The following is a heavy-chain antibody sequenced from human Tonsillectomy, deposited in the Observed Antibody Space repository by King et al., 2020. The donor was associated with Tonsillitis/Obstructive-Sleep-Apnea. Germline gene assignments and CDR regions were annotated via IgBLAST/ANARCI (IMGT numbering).Heavy chain of an antibody. CDR2: IKQDGSEQ. CDR1: GFIFISYW. D-gene: IGHD3-22*01. CDR3: ARGPSGSSGYCYVF. Sequence: QLVQSGGGLVQPGGSLRLSCAASGFIFISYWMSWVRQAPGKGLEWVANIKQDGSEQYYVDSVKGRFTISRDNAKNSLYLQMNSLRAEDPAVYYCARGPSGSSGYCYVFWGQGTLVTVSS. J-gene: IGHJ4*02. V-gene: IGHV3-7*03.